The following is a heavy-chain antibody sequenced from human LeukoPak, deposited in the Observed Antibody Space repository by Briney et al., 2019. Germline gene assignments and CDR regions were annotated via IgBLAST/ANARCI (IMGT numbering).Heavy chain of an antibody. CDR1: GYTFTSYY. CDR3: ARDPGYCGGGSCYYYYMDV. J-gene: IGHJ6*03. V-gene: IGHV1-46*01. Sequence: ASVKVSCKASGYTFTSYYMDWVRQAPGQGLEWMGIINPSGGGTSYAQKFQGRVTMTRDTSTSTVYMELSSLRSEDTAVYYCARDPGYCGGGSCYYYYMDVWGKGTTVTVSS. D-gene: IGHD2-15*01. CDR2: INPSGGGT.